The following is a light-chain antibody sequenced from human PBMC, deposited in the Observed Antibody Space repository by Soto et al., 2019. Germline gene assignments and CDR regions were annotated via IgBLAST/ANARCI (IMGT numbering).Light chain of an antibody. V-gene: IGKV2-28*01. Sequence: DIVMTQSPLSLPVTPGEPASISCRSSQSLLHHNGHNYLDWYLQKPGQSPQVLIYLSFNRDSGVRDWFSGRGSGTDFTLKISRVEVEEVGVYYCIETLHAAYTFSQGTKVEIK. CDR1: QSLLHHNGHNY. J-gene: IGKJ2*01. CDR2: LSF. CDR3: IETLHAAYT.